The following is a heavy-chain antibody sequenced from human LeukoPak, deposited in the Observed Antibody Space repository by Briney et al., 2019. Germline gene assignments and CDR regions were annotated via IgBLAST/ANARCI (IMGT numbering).Heavy chain of an antibody. CDR1: GYTFSSYY. V-gene: IGHV1-46*01. D-gene: IGHD3-9*01. CDR3: ARGRYSGLVISPPPPS. Sequence: ASVKVSCKASGYTFSSYYMHWVRQAPGQGLEWMGIINPSGGSTKYAQKFQGRVTMTRNTSISTAYMELSSLRSEDTAVYYCARGRYSGLVISPPPPSWGQGTLVTVSS. J-gene: IGHJ5*02. CDR2: INPSGGST.